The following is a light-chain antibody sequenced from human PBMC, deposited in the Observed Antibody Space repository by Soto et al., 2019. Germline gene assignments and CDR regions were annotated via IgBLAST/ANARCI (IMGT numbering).Light chain of an antibody. CDR1: SRDVGGY. CDR2: EVS. J-gene: IGLJ2*01. Sequence: QSVLTQPASVSGSPGQSITISCTGTSRDVGGYVSWYQQHPGKAPKLMIYEVSNRPSGVSNRFSGSKSGNTASLTISGLQAEDEADYYSRSYTSSNTVVFGGGTKLTVL. CDR3: RSYTSSNTVV. V-gene: IGLV2-14*01.